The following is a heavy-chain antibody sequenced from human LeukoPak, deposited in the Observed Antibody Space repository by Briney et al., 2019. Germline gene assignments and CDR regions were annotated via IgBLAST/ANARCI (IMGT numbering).Heavy chain of an antibody. CDR3: AKDSHGGNGDAYNWSDP. CDR2: ISGSGGST. V-gene: IGHV3-23*01. Sequence: GGSLRLSCAASGFTFSSYAMSWVRQAPGKGLEWVSAISGSGGSTYYADSVKGRFTISRDNSKNTLYLQMNSLRAEDTAVYYCAKDSHGGNGDAYNWSDPWGQGTLVTVSS. J-gene: IGHJ5*02. CDR1: GFTFSSYA. D-gene: IGHD4-23*01.